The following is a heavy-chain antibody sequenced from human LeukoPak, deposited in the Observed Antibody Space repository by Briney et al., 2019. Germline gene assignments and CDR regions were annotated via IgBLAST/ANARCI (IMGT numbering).Heavy chain of an antibody. D-gene: IGHD6-19*01. J-gene: IGHJ4*02. V-gene: IGHV6-1*01. CDR2: TYYRSKWFI. CDR1: GDSVSSNSAA. Sequence: SQTLSLTCGISGDSVSSNSAAWNWIRQSPSRGLEWLGRTYYRSKWFINYAPSVKSRIIINPDTPKNQVSLQLHSVTPEDTAVYYCTRSDCSSGRCPGFDNWGQGTLVTVSS. CDR3: TRSDCSSGRCPGFDN.